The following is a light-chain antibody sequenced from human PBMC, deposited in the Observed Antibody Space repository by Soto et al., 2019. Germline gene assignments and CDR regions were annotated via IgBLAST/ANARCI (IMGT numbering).Light chain of an antibody. CDR3: QQYGSSSKT. J-gene: IGKJ1*01. Sequence: EIVLTQSPGTLSLSPGERATVSCRASQSVSSNYLAWYQQKPGQAPRLLIYGASSRATGIPDRFSGSGSGTDFTLTISRLEPEDFAVYSCQQYGSSSKTFGQGTKVEVK. CDR1: QSVSSNY. V-gene: IGKV3-20*01. CDR2: GAS.